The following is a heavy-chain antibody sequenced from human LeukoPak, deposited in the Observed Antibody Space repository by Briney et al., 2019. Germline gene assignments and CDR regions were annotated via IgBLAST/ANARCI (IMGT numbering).Heavy chain of an antibody. J-gene: IGHJ4*02. Sequence: GGSLRLSCAASGFTVSSNYMSWVRQAPGKGLEWVSVIYSSGSTYYADSVKGRFTISRDNSKNTLHLQMNTLRAEDTAVYYCASRIATAGSVVYWGQGTLVTISS. CDR1: GFTVSSNY. D-gene: IGHD6-13*01. V-gene: IGHV3-53*01. CDR2: IYSSGST. CDR3: ASRIATAGSVVY.